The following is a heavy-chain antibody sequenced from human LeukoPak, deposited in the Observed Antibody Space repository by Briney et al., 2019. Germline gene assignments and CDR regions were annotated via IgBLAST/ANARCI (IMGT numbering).Heavy chain of an antibody. V-gene: IGHV1-2*02. Sequence: ASVKVSCKASGYTFTGHYMHWVRQAPGQGLEWMGWINPNSGGTNYAQKFQGRVTMTRDTSISTAYMELSRLRSDDTAVYYCARSGGYCSSTSCPKRDYYMDVWGKGTTVTVSS. CDR3: ARSGGYCSSTSCPKRDYYMDV. J-gene: IGHJ6*03. CDR2: INPNSGGT. D-gene: IGHD2-2*01. CDR1: GYTFTGHY.